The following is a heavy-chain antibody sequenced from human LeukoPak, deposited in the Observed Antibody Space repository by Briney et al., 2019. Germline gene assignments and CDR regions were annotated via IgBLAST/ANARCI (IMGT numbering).Heavy chain of an antibody. V-gene: IGHV1-2*02. D-gene: IGHD3-22*01. CDR3: ARGDYYDSSGYYWFDY. J-gene: IGHJ4*02. CDR1: GYTFTGYY. Sequence: ASVKVSCKASGYTFTGYYMHWVRQAPGQGLEWMGRINPNSGGTNYAQKFQGRVTMTRDTSISTAYMELSRLRSDDTAVYYCARGDYYDSSGYYWFDYWGQGTLVTVSS. CDR2: INPNSGGT.